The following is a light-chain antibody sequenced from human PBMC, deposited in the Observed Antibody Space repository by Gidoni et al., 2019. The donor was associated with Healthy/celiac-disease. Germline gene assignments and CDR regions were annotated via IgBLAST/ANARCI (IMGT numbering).Light chain of an antibody. CDR1: QSVSSY. CDR2: DAS. J-gene: IGKJ4*01. CDR3: QQRSNWPLT. V-gene: IGKV3-11*01. Sequence: EIVLTQSPATLSLSPGERATLTCRASQSVSSYLAWYQKKPGQAPRLLIYDASNRATGIPARFSGSGSVTDFTLTISSLEPEDFAVYYCQQRSNWPLTFXGXTKVEIK.